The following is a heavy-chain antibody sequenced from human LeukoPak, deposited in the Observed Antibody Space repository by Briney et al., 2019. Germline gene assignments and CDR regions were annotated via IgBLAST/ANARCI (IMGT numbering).Heavy chain of an antibody. Sequence: GGSLRLSCAASGFTFSSFAMNWVRQAPGKGLEWVSGISGSGISRGYADSVKGRFTISRDNSKNTLYLQMNSLRAEDTAVYYCAKGAFGDIHNWFDPWGQGTLVTVSS. CDR1: GFTFSSFA. J-gene: IGHJ5*02. CDR3: AKGAFGDIHNWFDP. D-gene: IGHD3-10*01. V-gene: IGHV3-23*01. CDR2: ISGSGISR.